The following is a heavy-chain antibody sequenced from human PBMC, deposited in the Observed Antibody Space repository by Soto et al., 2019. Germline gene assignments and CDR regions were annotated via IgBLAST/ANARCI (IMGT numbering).Heavy chain of an antibody. J-gene: IGHJ4*02. Sequence: ASVKVSCKASGGTFSSYAISWVRQAPGQGLEWMGGIIPIFGTANYAQKFQGRVTITADESTSTAYMELSSLRSEDTAVYYCALERMSVGPHEIAYRGQGTLVTVSS. CDR1: GGTFSSYA. CDR2: IIPIFGTA. CDR3: ALERMSVGPHEIAY. V-gene: IGHV1-69*13. D-gene: IGHD1-26*01.